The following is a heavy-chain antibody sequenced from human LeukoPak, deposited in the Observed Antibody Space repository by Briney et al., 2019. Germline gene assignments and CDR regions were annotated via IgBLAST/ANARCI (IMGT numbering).Heavy chain of an antibody. Sequence: GSLRLSFAASGFPFSIYAKSLVRQAPGKGLEWVSSISGSDGSTYYADSVKGRFTISRDNSKKTLYLQMNNLRVEDTAIYYCAMGRNWFDPWGQGTLVTVSS. J-gene: IGHJ5*02. D-gene: IGHD3-16*01. CDR1: GFPFSIYA. V-gene: IGHV3-23*01. CDR2: ISGSDGST. CDR3: AMGRNWFDP.